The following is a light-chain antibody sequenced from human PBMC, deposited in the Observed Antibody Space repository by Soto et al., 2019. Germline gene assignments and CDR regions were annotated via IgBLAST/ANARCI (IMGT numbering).Light chain of an antibody. CDR2: KAS. J-gene: IGKJ3*01. V-gene: IGKV1-5*03. Sequence: DIQMTQSPSTLSASVGDRVTITCRASQSISSWLVWYQQKIGKTPKLLIYKASSLESGVPSRFSGSVSGTEFTLTISSLNTDDFATYYCQQYNSYPVTFCPGTKVDI. CDR3: QQYNSYPVT. CDR1: QSISSW.